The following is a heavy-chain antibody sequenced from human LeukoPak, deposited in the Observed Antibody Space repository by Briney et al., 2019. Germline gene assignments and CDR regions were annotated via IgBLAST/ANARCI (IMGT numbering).Heavy chain of an antibody. Sequence: SVKVSCKASGGTFSSYAISWVRQAPGQGREWMGGIIPIFGTANYAQKFQGRVTMTRDTSTSTVYMELSSLRSEDTAVYYCARGAGAAAGSAFDIWGQGTMVTVSS. V-gene: IGHV1-69*05. J-gene: IGHJ3*02. D-gene: IGHD6-13*01. CDR1: GGTFSSYA. CDR3: ARGAGAAAGSAFDI. CDR2: IIPIFGTA.